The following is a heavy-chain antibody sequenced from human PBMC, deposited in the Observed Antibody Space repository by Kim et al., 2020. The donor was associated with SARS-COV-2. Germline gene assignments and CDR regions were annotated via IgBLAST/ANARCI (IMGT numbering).Heavy chain of an antibody. V-gene: IGHV3-23*01. CDR1: GFTFSDYA. CDR3: AKDDRAPGGEWDLDYYNGLDV. D-gene: IGHD1-26*01. CDR2: ISHNGNST. Sequence: GGSLRLSCVASGFTFSDYAISWVRHAPGKGLEWVSIISHNGNSTYYADSVKARFTISRDNFKNTVYLQMESLRAEDTAIYYCAKDDRAPGGEWDLDYYNGLDVWGQGTTVTVSS. J-gene: IGHJ6*02.